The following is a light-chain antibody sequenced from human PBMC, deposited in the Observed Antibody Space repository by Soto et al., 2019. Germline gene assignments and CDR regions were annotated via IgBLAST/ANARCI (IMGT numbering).Light chain of an antibody. J-gene: IGLJ3*02. Sequence: QSALTQPASVSGSPRQSITISCTGTSSDVGGYNYVSWYQQHPGTSPKLMIYEVSNRPSGVSNRFSGSKSGNTASLIISGLQAEDEGDYYCSSYTARSTWVFGGGTKVTVL. CDR1: SSDVGGYNY. CDR2: EVS. V-gene: IGLV2-14*01. CDR3: SSYTARSTWV.